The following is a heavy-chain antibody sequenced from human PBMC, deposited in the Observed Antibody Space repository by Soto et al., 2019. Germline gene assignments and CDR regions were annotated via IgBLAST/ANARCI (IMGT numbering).Heavy chain of an antibody. CDR1: GYTFTTYG. Sequence: ASVKVSCKASGYTFTTYGFNWVRQAPGQGLEWMGWISGYHGNTNYPMKFQGRVTLTTDTSRSTGYMELRGLTSDDTAVYYCAPGAQGSGYAVYWGRGTLVTVSS. V-gene: IGHV1-18*01. CDR2: ISGYHGNT. CDR3: APGAQGSGYAVY. D-gene: IGHD3-3*01. J-gene: IGHJ4*02.